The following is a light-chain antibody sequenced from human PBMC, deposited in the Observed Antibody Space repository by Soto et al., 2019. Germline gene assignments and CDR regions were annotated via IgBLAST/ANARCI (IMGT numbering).Light chain of an antibody. Sequence: EIVLTQSQGTLSLSPGERATLSCRASQSVSSSFLAWYQHKPGQAPRLLIQGASSRATGIPDRFSGRGSGTDFTLTISRLEPEDFAMYDCQQYGSSPQTFGGGTKVEIK. CDR1: QSVSSSF. V-gene: IGKV3-20*01. CDR3: QQYGSSPQT. J-gene: IGKJ4*01. CDR2: GAS.